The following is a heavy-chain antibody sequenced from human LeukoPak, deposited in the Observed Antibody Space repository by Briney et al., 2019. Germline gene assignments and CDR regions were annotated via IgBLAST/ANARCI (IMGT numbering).Heavy chain of an antibody. Sequence: GGSLRLSCAVSGITLNNYGMTWVRQAPGKGLEWVAGISDSGGSTKYADSVKVRFTISRDNPKNTLYLQMNSLRAEDTAVYFCAKRGVVIRVILVGFHKEAYYFESWGQGALVTVSS. CDR2: ISDSGGST. V-gene: IGHV3-23*01. CDR1: GITLNNYG. J-gene: IGHJ4*02. D-gene: IGHD3-22*01. CDR3: AKRGVVIRVILVGFHKEAYYFES.